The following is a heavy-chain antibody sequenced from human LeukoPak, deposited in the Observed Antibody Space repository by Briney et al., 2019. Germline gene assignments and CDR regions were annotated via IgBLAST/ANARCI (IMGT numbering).Heavy chain of an antibody. Sequence: PGGSLRLSCAASGITVSSNYMSWVRQAPGKGLEWVSIIYSGGDTYYADSVKGRFTISRDNSKNTLYLQMNSLRAEDTAVYYCARDRIYGDYAGAEYFQHWGQGTLVAVSS. CDR3: ARDRIYGDYAGAEYFQH. D-gene: IGHD4-17*01. CDR1: GITVSSNY. CDR2: IYSGGDT. V-gene: IGHV3-66*01. J-gene: IGHJ1*01.